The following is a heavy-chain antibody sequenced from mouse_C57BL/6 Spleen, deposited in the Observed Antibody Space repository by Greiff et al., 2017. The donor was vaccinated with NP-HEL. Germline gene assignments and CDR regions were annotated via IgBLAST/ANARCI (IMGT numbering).Heavy chain of an antibody. J-gene: IGHJ3*01. CDR2: ISYSGST. CDR1: GYSITSGYD. V-gene: IGHV3-1*01. Sequence: EVKLVESGPGMVKPSPSLSLTCTVSGYSITSGYDCHWIRHFPGNNLEWMGFISYSGSTNYNPSLKSRISITLDTSKNHFFLKWNSVTTEDTATYYCARGGYDDDWFAYWGQGTLVTVSA. D-gene: IGHD2-4*01. CDR3: ARGGYDDDWFAY.